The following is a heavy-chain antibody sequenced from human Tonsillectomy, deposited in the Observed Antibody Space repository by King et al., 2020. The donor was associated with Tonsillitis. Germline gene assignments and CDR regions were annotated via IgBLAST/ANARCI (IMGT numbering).Heavy chain of an antibody. J-gene: IGHJ5*02. CDR1: GFTFSIYS. V-gene: IGHV3-21*01. D-gene: IGHD3-22*01. CDR3: ARDFRDSSGTTGWFDP. CDR2: ISSSSSYI. Sequence: VQLVESGGGLVKPGGSLRLSCAASGFTFSIYSMNWVRQAPGKGLEWVSSISSSSSYIYYADSVKGRFTISRDNAKNSLYLQMNSLRAEDTAVYYCARDFRDSSGTTGWFDPWGQGTLVTVSS.